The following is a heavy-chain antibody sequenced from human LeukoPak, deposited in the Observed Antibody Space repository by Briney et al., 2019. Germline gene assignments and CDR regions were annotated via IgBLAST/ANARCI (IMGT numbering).Heavy chain of an antibody. V-gene: IGHV3-30-3*01. CDR2: TSYDGNNK. CDR3: ARGEDGFWSGYVEH. Sequence: GGSLRLSCAASGFTFNSYALHWVRQAPGRGLEWVAVTSYDGNNKYYAESVKGRFTISRDNSKSMLYLQMNSLRPEDTAVYYCARGEDGFWSGYVEHWGQGTLVTVSP. J-gene: IGHJ1*01. CDR1: GFTFNSYA. D-gene: IGHD3-3*01.